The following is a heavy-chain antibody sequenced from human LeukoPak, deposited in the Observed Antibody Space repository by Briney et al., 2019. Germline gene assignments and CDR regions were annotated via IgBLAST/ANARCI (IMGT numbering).Heavy chain of an antibody. CDR1: GLTFSSHW. D-gene: IGHD5-18*01. V-gene: IGHV3-74*01. Sequence: GGSLRLSCAASGLTFSSHWMHWVRQAPGKGLVWVSRITNDGSSTTYADSVKGRFTISRDNAKNTLYLQMNSLRTEDTAVYYCANERGYNYGYSFDYWGQGTLVTVSS. CDR2: ITNDGSST. CDR3: ANERGYNYGYSFDY. J-gene: IGHJ4*02.